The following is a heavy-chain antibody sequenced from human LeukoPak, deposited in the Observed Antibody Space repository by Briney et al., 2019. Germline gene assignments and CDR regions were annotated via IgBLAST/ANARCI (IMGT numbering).Heavy chain of an antibody. CDR1: GFTFRDYA. CDR3: ARGVQLWYFDY. CDR2: ISAAGGAT. D-gene: IGHD1-1*01. Sequence: GGSLRLSCAASGFTFRDYAINWVRQAPGKGLEWVSSISAAGGATYYADSVKGRFAISRVNAKNVVYLQMNSLRPDDTAGYYWARGVQLWYFDYWGQGTLVTVSS. J-gene: IGHJ4*02. V-gene: IGHV3-23*01.